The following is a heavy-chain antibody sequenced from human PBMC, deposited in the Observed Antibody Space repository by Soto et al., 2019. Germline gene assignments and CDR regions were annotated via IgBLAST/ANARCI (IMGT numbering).Heavy chain of an antibody. Sequence: EVQLVESGGGLVQPGGSVRLSCAASGFTFSSYSMNWVRQAPGKGLEWVSYISSESITTYYADSVKGRFAISRDNAKNSLYLQMDSLRDEDTAVYYCAREPSGGDDYGDPRESWGQGTLVTVSS. J-gene: IGHJ5*02. CDR2: ISSESITT. V-gene: IGHV3-48*02. CDR3: AREPSGGDDYGDPRES. CDR1: GFTFSSYS. D-gene: IGHD4-17*01.